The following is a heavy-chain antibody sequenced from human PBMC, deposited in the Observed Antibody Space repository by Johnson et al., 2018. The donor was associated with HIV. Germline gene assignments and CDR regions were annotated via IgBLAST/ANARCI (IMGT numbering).Heavy chain of an antibody. CDR1: GFTFSSYA. V-gene: IGHV3-30*02. Sequence: QVQLVESGGDVVRPGGSLRLSCAASGFTFSSYAMHWVRQAPGKGLEWVAFIRHDGSNKYYADSVKGRFTISRDNSKNTLYLQMDSLRAEDTAVYYCAKGHPYYYGSGSYYNGDAFDIWGQGTMVTVSS. J-gene: IGHJ3*02. CDR2: IRHDGSNK. CDR3: AKGHPYYYGSGSYYNGDAFDI. D-gene: IGHD3-10*01.